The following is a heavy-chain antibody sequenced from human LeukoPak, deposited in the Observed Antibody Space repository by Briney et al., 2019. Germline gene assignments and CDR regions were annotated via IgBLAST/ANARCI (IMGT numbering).Heavy chain of an antibody. CDR3: ARAGYSSSWPYFDY. V-gene: IGHV1-69*04. J-gene: IGHJ4*02. D-gene: IGHD6-13*01. Sequence: GASVKVSCKASGGTFSSYAISWVRQAPGQGLEWMGRIIPILGIANYAQKFQGRVTITADKSTSTAYMELSSLRSEDTAVYYCARAGYSSSWPYFDYWGQGTLVTVSS. CDR1: GGTFSSYA. CDR2: IIPILGIA.